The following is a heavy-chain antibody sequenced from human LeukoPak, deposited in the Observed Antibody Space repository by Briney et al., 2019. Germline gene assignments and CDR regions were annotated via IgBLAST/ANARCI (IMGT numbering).Heavy chain of an antibody. CDR1: GFTFSSYG. CDR3: ARDQGYCSTTSCYDVGGYFDY. V-gene: IGHV3-33*01. Sequence: GGSLRLSCAASGFTFSSYGMHWVRQAPGKGLEWVAVMGYDGSNKYHADSVRGRLTISRDNSKNTVYLQMNSLRAEDTAVYYCARDQGYCSTTSCYDVGGYFDYWGQGTLVTVSS. J-gene: IGHJ4*02. CDR2: MGYDGSNK. D-gene: IGHD2-2*01.